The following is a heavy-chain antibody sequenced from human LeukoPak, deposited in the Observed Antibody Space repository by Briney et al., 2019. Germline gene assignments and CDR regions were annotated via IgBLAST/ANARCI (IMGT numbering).Heavy chain of an antibody. Sequence: PSETLSLTCTVSGGSISSYYWSWIRQPAGKGLEWIGRIYTSGSTNYNPSLKSRVTMSVDTSKNQFSLKLSSVTAADTAVYCCARERGVLTPPIIDYWGQGTLVTVSS. V-gene: IGHV4-4*07. CDR2: IYTSGST. D-gene: IGHD1-1*01. CDR1: GGSISSYY. CDR3: ARERGVLTPPIIDY. J-gene: IGHJ4*02.